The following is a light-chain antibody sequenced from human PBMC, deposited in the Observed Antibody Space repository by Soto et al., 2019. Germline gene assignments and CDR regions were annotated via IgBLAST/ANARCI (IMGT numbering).Light chain of an antibody. CDR1: QGVGGW. CDR2: ATS. J-gene: IGKJ3*01. Sequence: IQMHQSPSSVSASVGDRVTMTCRASQGVGGWLAWYQQKPGKVPKLLIYATSSLHSGVPSRFSGSGSGTDFTLSISSRQPEDVATSYFQQAHSPPRSFGYGDNVAIK. V-gene: IGKV1-12*01. CDR3: QQAHSPPRS.